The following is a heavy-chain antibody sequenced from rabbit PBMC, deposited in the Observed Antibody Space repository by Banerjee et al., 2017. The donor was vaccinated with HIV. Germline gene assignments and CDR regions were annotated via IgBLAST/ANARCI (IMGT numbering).Heavy chain of an antibody. J-gene: IGHJ4*01. CDR1: GFDFSSYG. CDR2: IGAGSSGNT. CDR3: ARENYGDYGDGYFNL. Sequence: QEHLVESGGGLVQPGGSLKVSCKASGFDFSSYGVSWVRQAPGKGLEWIGCIGAGSSGNTYYASWAKGRFTISKTSSTTVTLQMTSLTAADTATYFCARENYGDYGDGYFNLWGQGTLVTVS. D-gene: IGHD2-1*01. V-gene: IGHV1S45*01.